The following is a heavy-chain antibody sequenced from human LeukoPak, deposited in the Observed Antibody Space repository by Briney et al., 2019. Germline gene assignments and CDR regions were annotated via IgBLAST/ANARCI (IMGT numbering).Heavy chain of an antibody. CDR3: ARYSYLGYGTFDY. CDR1: GFTFSSYS. V-gene: IGHV3-21*01. D-gene: IGHD2-8*01. J-gene: IGHJ4*02. Sequence: GGSLRLSCAASGFTFSSYSMNWVRQAPGKGLEWVSSISSSSSYIYYADSVKGRFTISRDNAKNSLYLQMNSLRAEDAAVYYCARYSYLGYGTFDYWGQGTLVTVSS. CDR2: ISSSSSYI.